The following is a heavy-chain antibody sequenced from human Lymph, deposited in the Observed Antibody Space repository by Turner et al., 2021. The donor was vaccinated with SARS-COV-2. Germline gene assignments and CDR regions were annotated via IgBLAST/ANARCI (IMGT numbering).Heavy chain of an antibody. CDR3: AREGYCSSTSCYRGQYYYYGMDV. CDR1: GYTFSSYG. Sequence: QVQLVQSGADVKKSGASVKVSCRASGYTFSSYGISWVRQAPGQGLEWMGWISVYNGYTNYAQKLQGRVTMTTDTSTSTAYMELRSLRSDDTAVYYCAREGYCSSTSCYRGQYYYYGMDVWGQGTTVTVSS. D-gene: IGHD2-2*02. CDR2: ISVYNGYT. J-gene: IGHJ6*02. V-gene: IGHV1-18*04.